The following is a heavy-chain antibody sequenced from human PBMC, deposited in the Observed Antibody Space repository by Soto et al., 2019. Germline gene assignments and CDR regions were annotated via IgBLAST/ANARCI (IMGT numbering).Heavy chain of an antibody. CDR3: ARRRAARPFDY. D-gene: IGHD6-6*01. CDR2: IYHSGSN. Sequence: SETLSLTCAVSGGSISSSNWWSWVRQPPGKGLEWIWEIYHSGSNNYNPSLKSRVTISVDKSKNQFSLKLSSVTAADTAVYYCARRRAARPFDYWGQGTLVTVSS. V-gene: IGHV4-4*02. J-gene: IGHJ4*02. CDR1: GGSISSSNW.